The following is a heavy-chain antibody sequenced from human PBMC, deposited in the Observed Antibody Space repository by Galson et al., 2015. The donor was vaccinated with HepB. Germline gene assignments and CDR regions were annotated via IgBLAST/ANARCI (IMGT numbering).Heavy chain of an antibody. CDR1: GYSFTTHG. Sequence: SVKVSCKASGYSFTTHGFSWVRQAPGQGLEWVGWISAWNGNTNYTQKLQDRVTMTTDTSTSTAYMELRSLTYGDTAVYYCARGRKLGRIYYFDYWGQGTPVTVSS. J-gene: IGHJ4*02. CDR3: ARGRKLGRIYYFDY. D-gene: IGHD3/OR15-3a*01. CDR2: ISAWNGNT. V-gene: IGHV1-18*04.